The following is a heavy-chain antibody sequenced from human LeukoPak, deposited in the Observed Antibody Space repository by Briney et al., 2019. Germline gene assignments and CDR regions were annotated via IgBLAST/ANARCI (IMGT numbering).Heavy chain of an antibody. CDR2: ISGSGAST. CDR3: AKDVGKWESLHFFDY. J-gene: IGHJ4*02. V-gene: IGHV3-23*01. D-gene: IGHD1-26*01. Sequence: GGSLRLSCLTSGFTPSTNAMSWVRQAPGKGLEWISGISGSGASTYYADSVKGRFTISRDDSRNTLYLQMNSLRGDDTAVYYCAKDVGKWESLHFFDYWGQGTLVTVSS. CDR1: GFTPSTNA.